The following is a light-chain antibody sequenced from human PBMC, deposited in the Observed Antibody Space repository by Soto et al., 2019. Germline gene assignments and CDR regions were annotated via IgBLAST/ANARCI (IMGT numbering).Light chain of an antibody. CDR1: SIDVGGYNY. V-gene: IGLV2-14*01. CDR2: DVS. CDR3: SSYTSSSTL. J-gene: IGLJ2*01. Sequence: QSPLTQPASVSGSPGQSITISCTGTSIDVGGYNYVSWYQQHPGKAPKLMIYDVSNRPSGVSNRFSGSKSGNTASLTISGLQAEDEADYYCSSYTSSSTLFGGGTKLTVL.